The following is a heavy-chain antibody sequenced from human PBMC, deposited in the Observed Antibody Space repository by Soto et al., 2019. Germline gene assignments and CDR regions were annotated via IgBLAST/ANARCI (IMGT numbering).Heavy chain of an antibody. D-gene: IGHD2-2*01. V-gene: IGHV4-31*03. Sequence: KPSETLSLTCTVSGGSISSGGYYWSWIRQHPGKGLEWIGYIYYSGSTYYNPSLKSRVTISVDTSKNQFSLKLSSVTAADTAVYYCARDARGRGVVVPAAAHDAFDIWGQGTMVTVSS. CDR3: ARDARGRGVVVPAAAHDAFDI. CDR1: GGSISSGGYY. CDR2: IYYSGST. J-gene: IGHJ3*02.